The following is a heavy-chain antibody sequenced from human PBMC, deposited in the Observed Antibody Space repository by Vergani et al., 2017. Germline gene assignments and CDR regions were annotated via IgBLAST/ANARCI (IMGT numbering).Heavy chain of an antibody. CDR3: ARKVRITIFGVVKNYYYYMDV. Sequence: QVQLVQSGAEVKKPGASVKVSCKASGYTFTSYGISWVRQAPGQGLEWMGWISAYNGNTNYAQKPQGRVTMTTDTSTSTAYMELRSLRSDDTAVYYCARKVRITIFGVVKNYYYYMDVWGKGTTVTVSS. J-gene: IGHJ6*03. CDR1: GYTFTSYG. CDR2: ISAYNGNT. D-gene: IGHD3-3*01. V-gene: IGHV1-18*01.